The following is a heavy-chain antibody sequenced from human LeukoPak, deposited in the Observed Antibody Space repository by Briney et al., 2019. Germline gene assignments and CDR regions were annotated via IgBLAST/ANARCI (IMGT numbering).Heavy chain of an antibody. CDR1: GGSFSGYY. CDR2: INHSGST. Sequence: SETLSLTCAVYGGSFSGYYWSWIRQPPGKGLEWIGEINHSGSTNYNPSLKSRVTISVDTSKNQFSLKLSSVTAADTAVYYCAPLREYCSSTGCYTGGGEADYWGQGTLVTVSS. CDR3: APLREYCSSTGCYTGGGEADY. D-gene: IGHD2-2*02. V-gene: IGHV4-34*01. J-gene: IGHJ4*02.